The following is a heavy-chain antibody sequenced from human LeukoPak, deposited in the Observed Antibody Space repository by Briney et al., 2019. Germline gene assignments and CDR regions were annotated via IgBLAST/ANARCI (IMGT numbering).Heavy chain of an antibody. D-gene: IGHD6-13*01. J-gene: IGHJ4*02. V-gene: IGHV4-39*01. CDR2: IYYSGST. Sequence: SETLSLTCTLSGGSISSSSYYWGWIRQPPGKRLEWIGSIYYSGSTYYSPSLKSRVTISVDTSKNQFSLKLSSVTAADTAVYYCARRQRQIAAVTDHWGQGTLVTVSS. CDR1: GGSISSSSYY. CDR3: ARRQRQIAAVTDH.